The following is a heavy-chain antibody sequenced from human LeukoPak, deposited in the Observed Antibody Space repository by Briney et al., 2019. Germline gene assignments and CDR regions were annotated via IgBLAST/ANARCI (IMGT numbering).Heavy chain of an antibody. D-gene: IGHD3-9*01. CDR2: IYGGGST. CDR1: GLTVSSNY. Sequence: GGSLRLSCGPSGLTVSSNYMRWVRQPPGGGLEWVSVIYGGGSTSYADSVKGRFTISRGNSKNALYLQMNGRRAEDTAVYYCARDYTGYFPWGQGTLVTVSS. J-gene: IGHJ5*02. V-gene: IGHV3-53*01. CDR3: ARDYTGYFP.